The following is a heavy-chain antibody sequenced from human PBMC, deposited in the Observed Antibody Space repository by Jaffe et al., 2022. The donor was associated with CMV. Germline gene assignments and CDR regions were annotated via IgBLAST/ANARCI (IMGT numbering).Heavy chain of an antibody. CDR1: GFTFSSYG. V-gene: IGHV3-30*18. CDR2: ISYDGSNK. Sequence: QVQLVESGGGVVQPGRSLRLSCAASGFTFSSYGMHWVRQAPGKGLEWVAVISYDGSNKYYADSVKGRFTISRDNSKNTLYLQMNSLRAEDTAVYYCAKEMPRDGSYSSPLDDDIWGQGTMVTVSS. D-gene: IGHD1-26*01. CDR3: AKEMPRDGSYSSPLDDDI. J-gene: IGHJ3*02.